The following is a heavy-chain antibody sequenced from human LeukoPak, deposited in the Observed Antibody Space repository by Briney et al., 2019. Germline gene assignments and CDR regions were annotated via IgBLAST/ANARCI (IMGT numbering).Heavy chain of an antibody. CDR1: GGSISSYY. V-gene: IGHV4-59*01. CDR3: ASAKYSSSAPGY. CDR2: NYYSGST. Sequence: SETLSLTCTVSGGSISSYYWSWIRQPPGKGLEYIGYNYYSGSTNYNPSLKSRVTISVDTSKNQFSLKLSSVTAADTAVYYCASAKYSSSAPGYWGQGTLVTVSS. J-gene: IGHJ4*02. D-gene: IGHD6-6*01.